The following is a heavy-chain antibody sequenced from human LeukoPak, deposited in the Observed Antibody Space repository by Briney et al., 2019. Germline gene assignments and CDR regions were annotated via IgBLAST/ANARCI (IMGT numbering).Heavy chain of an antibody. CDR1: GFTFSSYW. J-gene: IGHJ4*02. D-gene: IGHD4-23*01. CDR3: AKDRGVTTVGYFDY. CDR2: IKEDGSEK. Sequence: GGSLRLSCAASGFTFSSYWTSWVRQAPGKGLEWVANIKEDGSEKNYVDSVKGRFTISRDNAKNSLYLQMNSLRAEDTALYYCAKDRGVTTVGYFDYWGQGTLVTVSS. V-gene: IGHV3-7*03.